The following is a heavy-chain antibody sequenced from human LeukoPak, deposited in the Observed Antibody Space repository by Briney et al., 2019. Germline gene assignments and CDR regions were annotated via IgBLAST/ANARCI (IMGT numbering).Heavy chain of an antibody. D-gene: IGHD6-19*01. CDR2: ISGICGST. CDR3: AKDRRTDYRGAWY. V-gene: IGHV3-23*01. Sequence: PGGSLRLSCAASGFTFSSYAITWVRRAPGKGLEGVSAISGICGSTHYADSAKRRFTISRDNSKNTLYLQMNSLRAGDTAVYYCAKDRRTDYRGAWYWGQGTLVSVSS. J-gene: IGHJ4*02. CDR1: GFTFSSYA.